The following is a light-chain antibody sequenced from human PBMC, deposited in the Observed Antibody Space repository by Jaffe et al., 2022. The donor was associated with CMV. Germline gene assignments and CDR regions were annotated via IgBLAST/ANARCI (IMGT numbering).Light chain of an antibody. Sequence: VLTQSPDTLSLSPGERATLSCRASQRIDSSYLAWYHQKPGQAPRLLIYGVSRRSTGIPDRFSGSGSGTDFTLTISRLEPEDFAVYFCQHYGTSLYTFGQGTKLEIK. CDR2: GVS. J-gene: IGKJ2*01. V-gene: IGKV3-20*01. CDR1: QRIDSSY. CDR3: QHYGTSLYT.